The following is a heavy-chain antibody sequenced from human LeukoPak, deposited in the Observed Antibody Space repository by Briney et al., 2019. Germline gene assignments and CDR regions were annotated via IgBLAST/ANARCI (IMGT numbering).Heavy chain of an antibody. CDR3: ASGRITGWYYFDN. Sequence: PGGSLRLSCAGSGFTFGIFSKFAMSWVRQAPGKGLEWVCVISGSGDTTYYADSVRGRFTISRDNSKDTLYLQMNSLRAEDTAVYYCASGRITGWYYFDNWGQGTLVTVSS. V-gene: IGHV3-23*01. CDR1: GFTFGIFSKFA. CDR2: ISGSGDTT. J-gene: IGHJ4*02. D-gene: IGHD3-16*01.